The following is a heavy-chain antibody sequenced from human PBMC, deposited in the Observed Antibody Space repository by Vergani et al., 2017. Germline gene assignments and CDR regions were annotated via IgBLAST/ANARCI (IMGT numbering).Heavy chain of an antibody. D-gene: IGHD3-10*01. Sequence: QLQLQESGSGLVKPSQTLSLTCAVSGDSITNGGFSWNWIRRPPGKGLEWIASFHHTGMTYNNPSLKSRVTISVDTSKNLISLKLNSVTAADTALYYCARHGGSGNFYHLFDSWGQGTLVTVSS. CDR3: ARHGGSGNFYHLFDS. CDR1: GDSITNGGFS. V-gene: IGHV4-30-2*03. CDR2: FHHTGMT. J-gene: IGHJ4*02.